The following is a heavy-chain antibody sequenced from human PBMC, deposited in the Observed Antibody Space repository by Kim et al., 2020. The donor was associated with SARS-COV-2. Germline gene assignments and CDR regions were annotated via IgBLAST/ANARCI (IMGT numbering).Heavy chain of an antibody. D-gene: IGHD6-19*01. CDR2: IYPGDSDT. V-gene: IGHV5-51*01. J-gene: IGHJ4*02. CDR3: GRRAVAGASYHFDY. CDR1: GYTFTNYW. Sequence: GESLKISCKGSGYTFTNYWIGWVRQMPGKGLEWMGIIYPGDSDTRYSPSFQSQVTISADRSISTAYLQWSSLKASDTAMYYCGRRAVAGASYHFDYWGQGTLVTVSS.